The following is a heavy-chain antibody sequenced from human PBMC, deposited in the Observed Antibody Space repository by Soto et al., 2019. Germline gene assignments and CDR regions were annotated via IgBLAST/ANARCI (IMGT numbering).Heavy chain of an antibody. CDR3: ARCLEFGESY. CDR1: GGTFSSYA. D-gene: IGHD3-10*01. J-gene: IGHJ4*02. Sequence: QVKLVQAGAEVKKPGSSVKVSCKASGGTFSSYAIGWLRQAPGQGLEWRGGIIPIFGTQNYAPKFQGRVTITADEATSTAYMELSSLRSEDTAVYYCARCLEFGESYWGQGTLVTVSS. V-gene: IGHV1-69*01. CDR2: IIPIFGTQ.